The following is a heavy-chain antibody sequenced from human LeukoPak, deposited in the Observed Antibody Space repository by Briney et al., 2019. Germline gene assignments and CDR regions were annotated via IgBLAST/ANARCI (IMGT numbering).Heavy chain of an antibody. CDR2: INPNSGGT. D-gene: IGHD6-6*01. CDR1: GYTFTSYG. CDR3: ARDEGPGQLVGSGHYYYYYYMDV. Sequence: ASVKVSCKASGYTFTSYGISWVRQAPGQGLEWMGWINPNSGGTNYAQKFQGRVTMTRDTSISTAYMELSRLRSDDTAVYYCARDEGPGQLVGSGHYYYYYYMDVWGKGTTVTVSS. J-gene: IGHJ6*03. V-gene: IGHV1-2*02.